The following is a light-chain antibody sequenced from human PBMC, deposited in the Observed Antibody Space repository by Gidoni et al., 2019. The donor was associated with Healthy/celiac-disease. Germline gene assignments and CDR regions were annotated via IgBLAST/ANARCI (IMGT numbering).Light chain of an antibody. CDR1: SSNIGSNT. CDR3: AAWDDSLNGVV. CDR2: SNT. V-gene: IGLV1-44*01. J-gene: IGLJ2*01. Sequence: QSVLTQPPSASRTPGHRVTISCSGSSSNIGSNTVTWYQPLPGTAPKLLIYSNTQRSAGVPDRFSGSKSCTSASLAISGLQSEDEDDYYCAAWDDSLNGVVFGGGTKLTVL.